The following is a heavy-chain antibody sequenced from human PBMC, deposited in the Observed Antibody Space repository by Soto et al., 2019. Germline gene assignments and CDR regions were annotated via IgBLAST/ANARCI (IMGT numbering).Heavy chain of an antibody. D-gene: IGHD4-17*01. J-gene: IGHJ2*01. CDR1: GGSISGGVGGLYY. CDR3: AREVIPLTTDWYFAL. V-gene: IGHV4-30-4*01. Sequence: QLQLRESGPGLVKPSETLSLTCTVSGGSISGGVGGLYYWSWIRQPPGKGLEWIGYIYDSGSTYYNPSLQSRVTIPVDTSKNQVALRLSSVTAADTAVYYCAREVIPLTTDWYFALWGRGTLVTVSS. CDR2: IYDSGST.